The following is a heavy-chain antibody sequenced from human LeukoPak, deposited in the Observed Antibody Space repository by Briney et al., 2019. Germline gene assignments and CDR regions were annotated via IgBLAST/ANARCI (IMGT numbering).Heavy chain of an antibody. CDR2: ILYDGSNK. V-gene: IGHV3-30-3*01. CDR1: GFTFGDYA. J-gene: IGHJ4*02. CDR3: ARDWGYTYGHPFDY. Sequence: GGSLRLSCTASGFTFGDYAMSWVRQAPGKGLEWVALILYDGSNKYYADSVKGRFTISRDNSKNTLYLQMDSLRPEDSALYYCARDWGYTYGHPFDYWGQGTLVTVSS. D-gene: IGHD5-18*01.